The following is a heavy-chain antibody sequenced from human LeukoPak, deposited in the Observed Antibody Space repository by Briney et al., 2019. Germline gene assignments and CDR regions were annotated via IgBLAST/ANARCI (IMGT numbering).Heavy chain of an antibody. CDR1: GGSFSGYY. J-gene: IGHJ5*02. CDR3: VRDSSGWYKSWFDP. D-gene: IGHD6-19*01. V-gene: IGHV4-34*01. CDR2: INHSGSA. Sequence: SETLSLTCAVYGGSFSGYYWSWIRQPPGKGLEWIGEINHSGSANYNPSLKSRVTISVDTSKNQFSLKLRSVTAADTAVYYCVRDSSGWYKSWFDPWGQGTLVTVSS.